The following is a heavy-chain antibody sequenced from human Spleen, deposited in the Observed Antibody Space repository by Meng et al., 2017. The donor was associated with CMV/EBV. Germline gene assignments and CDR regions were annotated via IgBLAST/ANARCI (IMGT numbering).Heavy chain of an antibody. J-gene: IGHJ4*02. D-gene: IGHD2-21*01. CDR1: GYTFTGYY. CDR3: ASSYCGGDCYFGGIDY. V-gene: IGHV1-2*02. CDR2: INPNSGGT. Sequence: ASVKVSCKASGYTFTGYYMHWVRQAPGQGLEWMGWINPNSGGTNYAQKFQGRVTMTRDTSISTAYMELSRLRSDDTAVYYCASSYCGGDCYFGGIDYWGQGTLVTVSS.